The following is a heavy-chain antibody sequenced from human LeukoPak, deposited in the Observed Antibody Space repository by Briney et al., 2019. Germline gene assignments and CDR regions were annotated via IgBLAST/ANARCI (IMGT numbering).Heavy chain of an antibody. CDR3: ARVLYSYGPGPFDY. CDR2: IIPIFGAA. Sequence: SVKVSCKASGGTFSSYAISWVRQAPGQGLEWMGRIIPIFGAANYAQKFQGRVTITTDESTSTAYMELSSLRSEDTAVYYCARVLYSYGPGPFDYWGQGTLVTVSS. J-gene: IGHJ4*02. V-gene: IGHV1-69*05. D-gene: IGHD5-18*01. CDR1: GGTFSSYA.